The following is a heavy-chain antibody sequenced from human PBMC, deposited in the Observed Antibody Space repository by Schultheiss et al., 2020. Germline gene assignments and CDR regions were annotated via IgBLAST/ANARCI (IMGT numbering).Heavy chain of an antibody. CDR3: ARARGYGSGNYQDYYYYGLDV. CDR2: ISWNSGSI. D-gene: IGHD3-10*01. CDR1: GFTFSAYW. V-gene: IGHV3-9*01. J-gene: IGHJ6*02. Sequence: GGSLRLSCAASGFTFSAYWMHWVRQGPGKGLEWVSGISWNSGSIGYADSVKGRFTISRDNAKNSLYLQMNSLRAEDTALYYCARARGYGSGNYQDYYYYGLDVWGQGTTVTVSS.